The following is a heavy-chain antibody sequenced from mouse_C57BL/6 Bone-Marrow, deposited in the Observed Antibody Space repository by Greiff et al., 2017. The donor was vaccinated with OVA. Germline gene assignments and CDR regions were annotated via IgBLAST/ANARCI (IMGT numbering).Heavy chain of an antibody. CDR3: ARGFHYGSSYYFDY. J-gene: IGHJ2*01. CDR2: ISSGSSTI. D-gene: IGHD1-1*01. V-gene: IGHV5-17*01. CDR1: GFTFSDYG. Sequence: EVKLMESGGGLVKPGGSLKLSCAASGFTFSDYGMHWVRQAPEKGLEWVAYISSGSSTIYYADTVKGRFTISRDNAKNTLFLQMTSLRSEDTAMYYCARGFHYGSSYYFDYWGQGTTLTVSS.